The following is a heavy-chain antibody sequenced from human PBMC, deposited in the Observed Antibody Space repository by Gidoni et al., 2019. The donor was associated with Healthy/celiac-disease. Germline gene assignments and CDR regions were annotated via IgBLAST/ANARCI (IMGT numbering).Heavy chain of an antibody. V-gene: IGHV4-31*03. CDR1: GGSLSSGGYY. Sequence: VQLQESGPGLVKPSQTLSRTCTVPGGSLSSGGYYWSWFRQHPGKGLELIGDIYYSGSTYYNPSRKSRVTISLDTSKNQFSLKLSSVTAADTAVYYCAGGARGGVIVLRGAFDIWGQGTMVTVSS. CDR2: IYYSGST. CDR3: AGGARGGVIVLRGAFDI. J-gene: IGHJ3*02. D-gene: IGHD3-16*02.